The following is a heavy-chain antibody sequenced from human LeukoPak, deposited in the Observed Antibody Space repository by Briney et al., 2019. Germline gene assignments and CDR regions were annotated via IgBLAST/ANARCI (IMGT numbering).Heavy chain of an antibody. CDR2: ISAYNGNT. D-gene: IGHD3-3*01. CDR3: ARAGPTIFGVDYSYYYMDV. Sequence: ASVKVSCKASGYTFTSYGISWVRQAPGQGLEWMGWISAYNGNTNYAQKLQGRVTMTTDTSTSTAYMELRSLRSDDTAVYYCARAGPTIFGVDYSYYYMDVWGKGTTVTVSS. CDR1: GYTFTSYG. J-gene: IGHJ6*03. V-gene: IGHV1-18*01.